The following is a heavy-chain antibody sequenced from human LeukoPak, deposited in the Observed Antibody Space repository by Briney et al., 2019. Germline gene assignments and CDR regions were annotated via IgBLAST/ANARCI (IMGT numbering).Heavy chain of an antibody. CDR3: ARWANYGSGFGLDY. J-gene: IGHJ4*02. CDR1: GFTVGSNT. D-gene: IGHD3-10*01. Sequence: GGSLRLSCAASGFTVGSNTMSWVRQAPGKGLEWVSIIYSGGSTSYADSVKGRFTISRDNSKNTLYLQMNSLRADDTAVYYCARWANYGSGFGLDYWGQGTLVTVSS. CDR2: IYSGGST. V-gene: IGHV3-53*01.